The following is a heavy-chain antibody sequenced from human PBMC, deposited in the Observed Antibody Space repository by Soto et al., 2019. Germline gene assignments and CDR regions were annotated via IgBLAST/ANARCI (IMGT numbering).Heavy chain of an antibody. J-gene: IGHJ3*01. CDR3: VKAGCRLPPGPFAL. D-gene: IGHD2-15*01. V-gene: IGHV3-64D*06. CDR2: IGSTGLTT. Sequence: GGSLRLSCSASGFTFSNCAMHWVRQAPGKGLQYVSAIGSTGLTTYYADSMRRRFTISRDNSKNTLFLQMNSLRVEDTAVYYCVKAGCRLPPGPFALWAQRTM. CDR1: GFTFSNCA.